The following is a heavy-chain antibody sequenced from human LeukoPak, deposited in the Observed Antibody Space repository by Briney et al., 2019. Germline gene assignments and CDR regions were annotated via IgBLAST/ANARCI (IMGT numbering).Heavy chain of an antibody. D-gene: IGHD5-18*01. J-gene: IGHJ4*02. V-gene: IGHV5-51*01. CDR1: GYSFTSYW. CDR3: ARRGEAMDPFDY. Sequence: GESLKISCKGSGYSFTSYWIAWVRPMPGKGLEWMGIIYPGDSDTRYSPSFQGQVTISADKSINTAYLQWSSLKASDTAIYYCARRGEAMDPFDYWGQGTLVTVSS. CDR2: IYPGDSDT.